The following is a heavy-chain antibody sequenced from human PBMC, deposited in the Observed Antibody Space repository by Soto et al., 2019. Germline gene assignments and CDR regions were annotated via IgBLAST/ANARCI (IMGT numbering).Heavy chain of an antibody. Sequence: SVKVSCKASGGTFSSYAISWVRQAPGQGLEWMGGIIPIFGTANYAQKFQGRVTITADESTSTAYMELSSLRSEDTAVYYCVTWAYGDYHYYGMDVWGQGTTVTVSS. J-gene: IGHJ6*02. CDR2: IIPIFGTA. D-gene: IGHD4-17*01. V-gene: IGHV1-69*13. CDR3: VTWAYGDYHYYGMDV. CDR1: GGTFSSYA.